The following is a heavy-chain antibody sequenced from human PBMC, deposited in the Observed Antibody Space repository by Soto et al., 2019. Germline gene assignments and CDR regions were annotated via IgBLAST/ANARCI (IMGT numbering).Heavy chain of an antibody. J-gene: IGHJ4*02. V-gene: IGHV3-53*01. D-gene: IGHD3-10*01. CDR3: ARDRG. CDR1: GFTVSSNY. CDR2: XYXXGST. Sequence: GGSLRLSCAASGFTVSSNYISWVRQAPGKGXEXVXXXYXXGSTYYADSVKCRFTISRDNYKNTLYLQMNSLRAEDTAVYYCARDRGWGQGTLVTVSS.